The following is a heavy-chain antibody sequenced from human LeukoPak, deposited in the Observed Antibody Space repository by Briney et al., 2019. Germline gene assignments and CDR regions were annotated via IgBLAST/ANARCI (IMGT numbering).Heavy chain of an antibody. CDR3: VTSTGQQFVPYDY. V-gene: IGHV3-66*02. D-gene: IGHD6-13*01. CDR2: IYGGDAA. CDR1: GINVSSNY. Sequence: GGSLRLSCAASGINVSSNYMTWIRQAPGKGLEWVSLIYGGDAAYYAESVRGRFMISRDNLKNALFLQMNSLRVEDTAVYYCVTSTGQQFVPYDYWGQGTHVTVSS. J-gene: IGHJ4*02.